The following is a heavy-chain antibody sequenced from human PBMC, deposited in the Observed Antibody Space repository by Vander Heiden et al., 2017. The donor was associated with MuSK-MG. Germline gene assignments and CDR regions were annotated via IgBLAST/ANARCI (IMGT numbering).Heavy chain of an antibody. CDR3: AHQGGYSVYDEPGLEDY. D-gene: IGHD5-12*01. V-gene: IGHV3-48*03. J-gene: IGHJ4*02. CDR1: GFTFSSYE. Sequence: EVQLVESGGGLVQPGGSLRLSCAASGFTFSSYEINWVRQAPGKGLEWVSYISSSGSTIYYADSVKGRFTISRDNVKNSLYLQMNSLRAEDTAVYYCAHQGGYSVYDEPGLEDYWCQGPLVTVSS. CDR2: ISSSGSTI.